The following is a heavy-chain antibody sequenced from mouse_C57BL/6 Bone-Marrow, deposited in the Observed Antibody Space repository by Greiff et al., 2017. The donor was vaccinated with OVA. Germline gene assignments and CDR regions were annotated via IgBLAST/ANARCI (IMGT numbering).Heavy chain of an antibody. Sequence: VQLQQPGAELVKPGASVKLSCKASGYTFTSYWMHWVKQRPGRGLEWIGEIDPSDSYTNYNQKFKGKATLTVDTSSSTAYMQLSSLTSEDSAVYYCARNTNTLTFTTVVHYYAMDYWGQGTSVTVSS. CDR2: IDPSDSYT. V-gene: IGHV1-69*02. D-gene: IGHD1-1*01. J-gene: IGHJ4*01. CDR3: ARNTNTLTFTTVVHYYAMDY. CDR1: GYTFTSYW.